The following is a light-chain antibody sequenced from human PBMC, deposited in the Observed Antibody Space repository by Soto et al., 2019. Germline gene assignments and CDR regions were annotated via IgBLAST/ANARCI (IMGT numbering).Light chain of an antibody. J-gene: IGLJ3*02. CDR2: LNSAGSH. CDR1: SGHSTYT. CDR3: QAWGTGILV. V-gene: IGLV4-69*01. Sequence: QLVLTQSPSASASLGASVKLTCSLSSGHSTYTIAWHQQQPEKRPQLLMRLNSAGSHTKGDGIPDRFSGSSSGAERYLTISSLQSEDEADYYCQAWGTGILVFGGGTKLTVL.